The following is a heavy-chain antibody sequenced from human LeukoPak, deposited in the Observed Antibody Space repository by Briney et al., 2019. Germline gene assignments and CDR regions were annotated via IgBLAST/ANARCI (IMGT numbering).Heavy chain of an antibody. J-gene: IGHJ4*02. CDR3: ARVQYSSGWYGHLDY. CDR2: IIPIFGTA. D-gene: IGHD6-19*01. Sequence: SVKVSCKASGGTFSIYAISWVRQAPGQGLEWMGGIIPIFGTANYAQKFQGRVTITADKSTSTAYMELSSLRSEDTAVYYCARVQYSSGWYGHLDYWGQGTLVTVSS. CDR1: GGTFSIYA. V-gene: IGHV1-69*06.